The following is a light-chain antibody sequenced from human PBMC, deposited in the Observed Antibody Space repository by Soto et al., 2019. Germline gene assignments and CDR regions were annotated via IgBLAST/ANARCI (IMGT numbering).Light chain of an antibody. J-gene: IGLJ2*01. CDR2: EVS. V-gene: IGLV2-8*01. Sequence: QSVLTQPPSASGSPGQSVTISCTGTNSDVGAYNYVSWYQQHPGKAPKLMISEVSKRPSGVPDRFSGSKSGNTASLTVSGLQAEDEADYYCSLYTSSSTVAFGGGTKLTVL. CDR3: SLYTSSSTVA. CDR1: NSDVGAYNY.